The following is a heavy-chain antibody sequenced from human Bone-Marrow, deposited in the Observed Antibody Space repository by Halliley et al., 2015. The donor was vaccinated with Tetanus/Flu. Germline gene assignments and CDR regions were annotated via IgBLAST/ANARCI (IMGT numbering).Heavy chain of an antibody. CDR3: ARDRIFGVVPWFAP. J-gene: IGHJ5*02. Sequence: TLSLTCTVSDGYITSHYWSWIRQPPGKGLEWIGYVYYTGYTDSNPSLKSRVTMSMDTSKNQIFLNLSSVTAADTAVYYCARDRIFGVVPWFAPWGQGTLVTVSS. V-gene: IGHV4-59*11. D-gene: IGHD3-3*01. CDR2: VYYTGYT. CDR1: DGYITSHY.